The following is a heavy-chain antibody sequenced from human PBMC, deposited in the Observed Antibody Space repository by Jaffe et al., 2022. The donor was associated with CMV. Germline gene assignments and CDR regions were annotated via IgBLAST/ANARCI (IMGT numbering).Heavy chain of an antibody. CDR3: ARVDGPPTYYYDSSGYYKDVRNWFDP. D-gene: IGHD3-22*01. CDR1: GFTFSSYW. V-gene: IGHV3-74*01. J-gene: IGHJ5*02. Sequence: EVQLVESGGGLVQPGGSLRLSCAASGFTFSSYWMHWVRQAPGKGLVWVSRINSDGSSTSYADSVKGRFTISRDNAKNTLYLQMNSLRAEDTAVYYCARVDGPPTYYYDSSGYYKDVRNWFDPWGQGTLVTVSS. CDR2: INSDGSST.